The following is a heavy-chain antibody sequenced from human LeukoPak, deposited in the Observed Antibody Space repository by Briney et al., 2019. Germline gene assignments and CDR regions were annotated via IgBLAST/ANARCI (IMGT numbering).Heavy chain of an antibody. CDR2: IKQDGSEK. V-gene: IGHV3-7*01. CDR3: ARLSSGSYYFDY. Sequence: GGSLRLSCAASGFIFSRNWMSWVRQAPGKGLEWVANIKQDGSEKYYVDSVKGRFTISRDNAKNSLYLQMNSLRAEDTAVYYCARLSSGSYYFDYWGQGTLVTVSS. CDR1: GFIFSRNW. J-gene: IGHJ4*02. D-gene: IGHD1-26*01.